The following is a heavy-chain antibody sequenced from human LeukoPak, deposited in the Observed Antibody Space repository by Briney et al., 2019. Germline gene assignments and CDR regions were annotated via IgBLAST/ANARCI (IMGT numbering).Heavy chain of an antibody. V-gene: IGHV3-23*01. D-gene: IGHD3-22*01. CDR1: GFTFRSYA. J-gene: IGHJ4*02. Sequence: GGSLRLSCAASGFTFRSYAMSWVRQAPGKGLEWVSAISGSGGSTYYADSVKGRFTISRDNSKNTLYLQMNSLRAEDTAVYYCAKGTRITMIVVAVDYWGQGTLVTVSS. CDR3: AKGTRITMIVVAVDY. CDR2: ISGSGGST.